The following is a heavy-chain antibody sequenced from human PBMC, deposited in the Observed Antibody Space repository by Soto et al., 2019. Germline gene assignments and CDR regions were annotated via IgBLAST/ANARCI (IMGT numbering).Heavy chain of an antibody. CDR3: ARDQRTKDCSNTSCYAFDI. D-gene: IGHD2-2*01. V-gene: IGHV4-31*03. CDR1: GGSISSGGYY. J-gene: IGHJ3*02. Sequence: SETLSLTCTVSGGSISSGGYYWSWIRQHPGKGLEWIGYIYYSVSTYYNPSLKSRVTISVDTSKNQVSLKLSSVTAADTAVYYCARDQRTKDCSNTSCYAFDIWGQGTMVTVSS. CDR2: IYYSVST.